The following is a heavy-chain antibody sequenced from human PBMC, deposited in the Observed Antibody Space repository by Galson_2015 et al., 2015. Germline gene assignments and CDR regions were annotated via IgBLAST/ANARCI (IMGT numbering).Heavy chain of an antibody. Sequence: SLRLSCAASGFTFSDYYMSWIRQAPGKGLEWVSYISSSSSYTNYADSVKGRFTISRDNAKNSLYLQMNSLRAEDTAVYYCARSPRIAVGGWDFDYWGQGTLVTVSS. CDR2: ISSSSSYT. CDR3: ARSPRIAVGGWDFDY. D-gene: IGHD6-19*01. J-gene: IGHJ4*02. CDR1: GFTFSDYY. V-gene: IGHV3-11*03.